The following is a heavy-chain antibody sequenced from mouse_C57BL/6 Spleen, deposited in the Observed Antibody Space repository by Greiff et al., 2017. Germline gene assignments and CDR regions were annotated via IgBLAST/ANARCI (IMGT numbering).Heavy chain of an antibody. J-gene: IGHJ1*03. V-gene: IGHV1-50*01. D-gene: IGHD1-1*01. CDR1: GYTFTSYW. CDR2: INPSDSYT. Sequence: QVQLQQPGAELVKPGASVKLSCKASGYTFTSYWMQWVKQRPGQGLEWIGKINPSDSYTNYNQKFKGKATLTVDKSSSTAYMQLSSLTSEDSAVYCWARSTTVRYFGVWGTGTTVTVSS. CDR3: ARSTTVRYFGV.